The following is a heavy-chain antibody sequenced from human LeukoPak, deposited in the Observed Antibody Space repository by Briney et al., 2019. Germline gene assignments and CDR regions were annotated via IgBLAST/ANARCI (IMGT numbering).Heavy chain of an antibody. CDR1: GYTFTSYD. CDR3: ARDLGDILTGYFDY. Sequence: ASVKVSCKASGYTFTSYDINWVRQATGQGLEWMGWINPNSGGTNYAQKFQGRVTMTRDTSISTAYMELSRLRSDDTAVYYCARDLGDILTGYFDYWGQGTLVTVSS. CDR2: INPNSGGT. D-gene: IGHD3-9*01. V-gene: IGHV1-2*02. J-gene: IGHJ4*02.